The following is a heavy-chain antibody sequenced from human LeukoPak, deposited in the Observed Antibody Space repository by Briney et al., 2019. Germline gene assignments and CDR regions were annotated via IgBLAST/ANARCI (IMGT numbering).Heavy chain of an antibody. CDR1: GLTFSSYA. CDR3: AKEGALSHIDY. D-gene: IGHD2-21*01. V-gene: IGHV3-23*01. J-gene: IGHJ4*02. CDR2: ISGSGDST. Sequence: GGSLRLSCAVSGLTFSSYAMSWVRQAPGKGLEWVSGISGSGDSTYYADSVKGRFTISRDNSKNTLYLQMNSLRAEDTAVYYCAKEGALSHIDYWGQGTLVTVSS.